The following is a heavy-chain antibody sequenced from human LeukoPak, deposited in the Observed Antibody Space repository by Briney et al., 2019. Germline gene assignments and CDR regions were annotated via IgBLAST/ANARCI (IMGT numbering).Heavy chain of an antibody. CDR2: IKSKTYGETT. CDR1: GFTFSNAW. V-gene: IGHV3-15*01. CDR3: TTATSY. Sequence: TTGGSLRLSCAASGFTFSNAWMSWVRQAPGKGLEWVGRIKSKTYGETTDYAAPGKGRFTISRDDSKNTGYLQMRSLKIEDTALYYCTTATSYWGQGSLVTVSS. J-gene: IGHJ4*02.